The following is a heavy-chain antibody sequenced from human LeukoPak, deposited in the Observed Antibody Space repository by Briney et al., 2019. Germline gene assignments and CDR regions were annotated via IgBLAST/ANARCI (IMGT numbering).Heavy chain of an antibody. V-gene: IGHV1-2*04. CDR3: AREVTSSWFDY. Sequence: ASVKVSCKASGYSFTGYYMHWVRQAPGQGLEWMGWINANSGATNYAQKSQGWVTMTRDTSITTAYMELSRLRSDDTALYFCAREVTSSWFDYWGQGTLVTVSS. D-gene: IGHD2-2*01. J-gene: IGHJ5*01. CDR2: INANSGAT. CDR1: GYSFTGYY.